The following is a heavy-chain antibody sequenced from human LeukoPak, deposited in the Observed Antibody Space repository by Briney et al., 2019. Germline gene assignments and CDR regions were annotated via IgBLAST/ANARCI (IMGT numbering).Heavy chain of an antibody. D-gene: IGHD6-19*01. J-gene: IGHJ4*02. Sequence: GESLRLSCTASGFTFSIYAMTWVRQAPGKGLEWVSSVSGSGDYTYYADSVEGRFTISRDNSKNTLYLQMNSLRAEDTAVYYCAKEVAVAGFFDYWGQGTLVTVSS. CDR1: GFTFSIYA. CDR3: AKEVAVAGFFDY. V-gene: IGHV3-23*01. CDR2: VSGSGDYT.